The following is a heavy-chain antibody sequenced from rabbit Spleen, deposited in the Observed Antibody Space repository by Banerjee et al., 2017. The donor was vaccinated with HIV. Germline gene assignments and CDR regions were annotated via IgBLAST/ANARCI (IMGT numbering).Heavy chain of an antibody. CDR2: IYTGNDKT. Sequence: QSLEESGGGLVQPGTSLILTCTASGFSLTSSYDMCWVRQAPGKGLEWVGCIYTGNDKTYYASWAKGRFTISKPSSTTVTLRMTSLTVADTATYFCTRDSGSGPYIDGYFNLWGQGTLVTVS. J-gene: IGHJ4*01. CDR3: TRDSGSGPYIDGYFNL. V-gene: IGHV1S40*01. D-gene: IGHD1-1*01. CDR1: GFSLTSSYD.